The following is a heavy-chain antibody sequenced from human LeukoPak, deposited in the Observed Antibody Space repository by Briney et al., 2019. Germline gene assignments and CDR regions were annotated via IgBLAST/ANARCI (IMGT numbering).Heavy chain of an antibody. D-gene: IGHD1-1*01. CDR1: GGSISSGSYY. J-gene: IGHJ4*02. V-gene: IGHV4-61*02. Sequence: SETLSLTCTVSGGSISSGSYYWSWIRQPPGKGLEWIGRIYTSGSINYKPSLKSRVTISVDTSKNQFSLKLSSVTAADTAVYYCARHNGDWKSISLDYWGQGTLVTVSS. CDR3: ARHNGDWKSISLDY. CDR2: IYTSGSI.